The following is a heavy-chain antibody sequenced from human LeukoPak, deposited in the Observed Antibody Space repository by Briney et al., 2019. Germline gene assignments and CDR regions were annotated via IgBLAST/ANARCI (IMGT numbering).Heavy chain of an antibody. J-gene: IGHJ4*02. V-gene: IGHV1-18*01. CDR1: GYTFTSYG. D-gene: IGHD6-19*01. CDR2: ISAYNGNT. CDR3: ARTTAIAVAGTVDY. Sequence: ASVKVSCKASGYTFTSYGISWVRQAPGQGLEWMGWISAYNGNTNYAQKLQGRVTMTTDTSTSTAYMELRSLRSDDTAVHYCARTTAIAVAGTVDYWGQGTLVTVSS.